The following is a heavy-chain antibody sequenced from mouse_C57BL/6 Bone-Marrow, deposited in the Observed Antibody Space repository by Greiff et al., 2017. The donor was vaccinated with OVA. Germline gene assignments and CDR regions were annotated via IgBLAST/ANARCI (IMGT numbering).Heavy chain of an antibody. CDR3: TRLYYGSRGYAMDY. V-gene: IGHV1-5*01. D-gene: IGHD1-1*01. CDR1: GYTFTSYW. Sequence: EVQLQQSGTVLARPGASVKMSCKTSGYTFTSYWMHWVKQRPGQGLEWIGAISPGNSDTSYNQKFQGKAKLTAVTSASTAYMALSSLTNEDSAVYYCTRLYYGSRGYAMDYWGQGTSVTVSS. J-gene: IGHJ4*01. CDR2: ISPGNSDT.